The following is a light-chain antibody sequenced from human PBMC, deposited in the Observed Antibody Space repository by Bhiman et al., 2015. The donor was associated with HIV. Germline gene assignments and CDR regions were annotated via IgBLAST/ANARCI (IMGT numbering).Light chain of an antibody. CDR2: ETI. J-gene: IGLJ1*01. Sequence: SVLTQPPSVSGAPGQKATISCTGSGSDIGTDFDVHWYQYLPGEVPRLLIYETINRPSGVPARFSGSRSGTSASLAITGLQAEDEADYYCQSYDSGLGLYLFGGGTSVTVL. CDR1: GSDIGTDFD. CDR3: QSYDSGLGLYL. V-gene: IGLV1-40*01.